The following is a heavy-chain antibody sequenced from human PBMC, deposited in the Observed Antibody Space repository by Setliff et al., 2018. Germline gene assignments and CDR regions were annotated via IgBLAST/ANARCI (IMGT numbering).Heavy chain of an antibody. D-gene: IGHD2-21*01. Sequence: PSETLSLTCAVSGGSISSSNWWSWVRQPPGKGLEWIGEIYHSGSTNYNPSLKSRVTISVDKSKNQFSLKLSSVTAADTAVYYCARVPLMIAIRHAFDIWGQGTMVTVSS. CDR1: GGSISSSNW. V-gene: IGHV4-4*02. J-gene: IGHJ3*02. CDR3: ARVPLMIAIRHAFDI. CDR2: IYHSGST.